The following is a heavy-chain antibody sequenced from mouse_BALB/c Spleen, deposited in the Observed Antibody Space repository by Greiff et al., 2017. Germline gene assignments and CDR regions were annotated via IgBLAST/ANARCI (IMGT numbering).Heavy chain of an antibody. Sequence: EVHLVESGGGLVQPGGSLKLSCAASGFTFSSYGMSWVRQTPDKRLELVATINSNGGSNYYPDSVKGRFTISRDNAKETLYLQMSSLKSEDTAMYDCAREGYYGSDFDYWGQGTTLTVSS. J-gene: IGHJ2*01. CDR2: INSNGGSN. CDR3: AREGYYGSDFDY. V-gene: IGHV5-6-3*01. D-gene: IGHD2-1*01. CDR1: GFTFSSYG.